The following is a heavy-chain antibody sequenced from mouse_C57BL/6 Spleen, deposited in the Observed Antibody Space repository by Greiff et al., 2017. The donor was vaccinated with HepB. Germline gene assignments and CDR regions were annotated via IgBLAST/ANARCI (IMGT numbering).Heavy chain of an antibody. V-gene: IGHV1-69*01. J-gene: IGHJ4*01. Sequence: QVQLQQPGAKLVMPGASVKLSCKASGYTFTSYWMHWVKQRPGQGLEWIGEIDPSDSYTNYNQKFKGKSTLTVDKSSSTAYMQLSSLTSEDSAVYYCARRLPYYYAMDYWGQGTSVTVSS. CDR3: ARRLPYYYAMDY. CDR2: IDPSDSYT. CDR1: GYTFTSYW. D-gene: IGHD5-5*01.